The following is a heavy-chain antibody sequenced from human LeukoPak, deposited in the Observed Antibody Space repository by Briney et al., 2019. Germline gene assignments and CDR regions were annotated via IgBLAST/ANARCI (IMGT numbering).Heavy chain of an antibody. J-gene: IGHJ5*02. CDR1: GYTLTSYD. D-gene: IGHD3-10*01. V-gene: IGHV1-8*01. Sequence: ASVKVSCKASGYTLTSYDINWVRQAAGQGREWMGWMNPNSGNTVYAQKLESRGTINRNTSISTAYIELSSLRSEDTAVYYCARDGVVLLWFGELLSGNWFDPWGQGTLVTVSS. CDR2: MNPNSGNT. CDR3: ARDGVVLLWFGELLSGNWFDP.